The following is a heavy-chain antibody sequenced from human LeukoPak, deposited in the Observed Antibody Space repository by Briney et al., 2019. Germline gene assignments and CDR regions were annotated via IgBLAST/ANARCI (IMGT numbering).Heavy chain of an antibody. CDR1: GGSISGYY. CDR2: INHSGST. J-gene: IGHJ5*02. CDR3: ARGKRWLQFFWFDP. Sequence: SETLSLTCTVSGGSISGYYWSWIRQPPGKGLEWIGEINHSGSTNYNPSLKSRVTISVDTSKNQFSLKLSSVTAADTAVYYCARGKRWLQFFWFDPWGQGTLVTVSS. V-gene: IGHV4-34*01. D-gene: IGHD5-24*01.